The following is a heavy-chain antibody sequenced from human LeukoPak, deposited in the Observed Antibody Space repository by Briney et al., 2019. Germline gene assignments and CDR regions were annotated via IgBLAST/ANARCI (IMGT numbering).Heavy chain of an antibody. CDR1: EFTFSGSA. D-gene: IGHD5-18*01. Sequence: GGSLRLSCAASEFTFSGSAMHWVRQASGKGLEWVGRIRSKANSYATAYAASVKGRFTISRDDSKNTAYLQMNSLKTEDTAVYYCTRYSYGYVDPWGQGTLVTVSS. J-gene: IGHJ5*02. CDR2: IRSKANSYAT. CDR3: TRYSYGYVDP. V-gene: IGHV3-73*01.